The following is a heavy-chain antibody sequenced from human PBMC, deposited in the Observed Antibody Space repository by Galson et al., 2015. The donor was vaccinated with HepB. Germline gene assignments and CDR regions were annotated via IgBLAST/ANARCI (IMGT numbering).Heavy chain of an antibody. D-gene: IGHD1-1*01. Sequence: SLRLSCAASRFTFSSYWMHWVRQAPGKGLMWVSRIDSAGGSTSYADSVKGRFTISRDNAKGTLFLQMNSLRAEDTAVYYCARAKGEWNDVVDYWGQGTLVTVSS. CDR2: IDSAGGST. V-gene: IGHV3-74*01. CDR1: RFTFSSYW. CDR3: ARAKGEWNDVVDY. J-gene: IGHJ4*02.